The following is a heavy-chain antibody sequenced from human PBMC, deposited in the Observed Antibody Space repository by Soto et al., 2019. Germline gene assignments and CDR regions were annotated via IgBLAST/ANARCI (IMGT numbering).Heavy chain of an antibody. J-gene: IGHJ5*02. CDR3: ATSYDSGFDP. V-gene: IGHV1-18*04. D-gene: IGHD5-12*01. CDR1: GYPFSKYG. CDR2: IKPDNGNT. Sequence: QLQLVQSGGGVKKPGASVRVSCEAYGYPFSKYGISWIRQAPGQGLEWMGWIKPDNGNTDYAQKFQGRVTMTTDTSANTAYMELMSLRSDDTAVYYCATSYDSGFDPWGQGTLVSVSS.